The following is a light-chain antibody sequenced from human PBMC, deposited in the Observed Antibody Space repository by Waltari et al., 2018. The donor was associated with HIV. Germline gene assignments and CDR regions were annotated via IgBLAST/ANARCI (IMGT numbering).Light chain of an antibody. J-gene: IGLJ2*01. Sequence: SVLTQPPSVSGAPGQRVTISCTGSSSNIGAGYDVHWYQQLPGTAPKLLIYGNSNRPAGVPDRFSGSKSGTSASLAITGLQAEDEADYYCQSYDSNLSGVFGGGTKLTVL. CDR1: SSNIGAGYD. CDR2: GNS. CDR3: QSYDSNLSGV. V-gene: IGLV1-40*01.